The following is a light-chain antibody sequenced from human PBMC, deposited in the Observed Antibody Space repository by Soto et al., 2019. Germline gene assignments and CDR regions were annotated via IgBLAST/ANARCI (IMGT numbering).Light chain of an antibody. CDR3: SLAYSGAVI. CDR1: TGAVTSGHY. V-gene: IGLV7-46*01. CDR2: DTT. Sequence: QAVVTQEPSLTVSPGETVILTCDSSTGAVTSGHYPYWYQQKPGHAPRTLIYDTTNKHSWTPARFSASLLGGKAALTLSSAQPEDEADYYCSLAYSGAVIFGGGTKVTVL. J-gene: IGLJ2*01.